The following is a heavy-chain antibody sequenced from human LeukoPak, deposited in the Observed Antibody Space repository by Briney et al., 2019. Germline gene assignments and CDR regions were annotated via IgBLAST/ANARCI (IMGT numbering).Heavy chain of an antibody. Sequence: PGGSLRLSCAASGFTFSSYSMNWVRQAPGKGLEWVSSISSSSSYIYYADSVKGRFTISRDNAKNSLYLQMNSPRAEDTAVYYCARWDSYGYGFGHDYWGQGTLVTVSS. J-gene: IGHJ4*02. CDR1: GFTFSSYS. CDR2: ISSSSSYI. CDR3: ARWDSYGYGFGHDY. V-gene: IGHV3-21*01. D-gene: IGHD5-18*01.